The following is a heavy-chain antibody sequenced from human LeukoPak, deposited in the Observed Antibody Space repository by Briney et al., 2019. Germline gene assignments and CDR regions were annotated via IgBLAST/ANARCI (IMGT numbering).Heavy chain of an antibody. CDR1: GFTFIDYY. CDR3: ARGTYCGGDCPSPTNWYFDL. Sequence: GGSLRLSCAASGFTFIDYYMSCIRPAPGKRQEWVSYISSSSSYTNYADTVKGRFTISRDNAKNSLYLQMNSLRAEDTAVYYCARGTYCGGDCPSPTNWYFDLWGRGTLVTVSS. J-gene: IGHJ2*01. CDR2: ISSSSSYT. D-gene: IGHD2-21*02. V-gene: IGHV3-11*06.